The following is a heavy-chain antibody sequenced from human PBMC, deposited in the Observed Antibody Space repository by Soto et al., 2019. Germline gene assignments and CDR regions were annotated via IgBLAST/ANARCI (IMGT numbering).Heavy chain of an antibody. V-gene: IGHV3-30*03. Sequence: QVQLVESGGGVVQPGRSLRLSCAASGFTFSDYGMHWVRQAPGKGLKWVAVLSYDGGQKYYADSVKGRFTISRDNSKNTLYLQMNSLRPEDTATYYSTTSVGEDGHDYWGQGALVTVSS. CDR3: TTSVGEDGHDY. D-gene: IGHD3-16*01. CDR2: LSYDGGQK. J-gene: IGHJ4*02. CDR1: GFTFSDYG.